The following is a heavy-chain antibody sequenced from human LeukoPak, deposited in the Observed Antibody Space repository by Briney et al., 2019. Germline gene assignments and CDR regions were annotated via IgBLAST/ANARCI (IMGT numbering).Heavy chain of an antibody. Sequence: SETLSLTCTVSGGSISSGSYYWSWIRQPAGKGLEWIGRIYTSGSTNYNPSLKSRVTISVDTYKNQFSLKLSSVTAADTAVYYCARDPVRGVDYWGQGTLVTVSS. CDR1: GGSISSGSYY. D-gene: IGHD3-10*01. CDR2: IYTSGST. J-gene: IGHJ4*02. CDR3: ARDPVRGVDY. V-gene: IGHV4-61*02.